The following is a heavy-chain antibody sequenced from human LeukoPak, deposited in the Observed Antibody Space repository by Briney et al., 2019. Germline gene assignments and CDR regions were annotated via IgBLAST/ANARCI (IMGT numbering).Heavy chain of an antibody. CDR1: GGSISSYY. Sequence: SETLSLTCTVSGGSISSYYWSWIRQPPGKGLEWIGYIYYSGSTNYNPSLKSRVTISVDTSKNQFSLKLNSVTAADTAVYYCARAGDRSGWQPLDYWGQGTLVTVSS. J-gene: IGHJ4*02. CDR2: IYYSGST. CDR3: ARAGDRSGWQPLDY. D-gene: IGHD6-19*01. V-gene: IGHV4-59*01.